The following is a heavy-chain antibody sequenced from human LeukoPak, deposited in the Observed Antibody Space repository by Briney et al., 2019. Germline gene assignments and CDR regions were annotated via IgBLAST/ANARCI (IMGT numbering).Heavy chain of an antibody. Sequence: SVKVSCKASGGTFSSYTISWVRQAPGQGLEWMGGILPILGTANYAQKFQGRVTITTDESTSTAYMEVSSLRSEDTAVYYCARSFYSGSYYAFDYWGQGTLVTVSS. D-gene: IGHD1-26*01. CDR2: ILPILGTA. CDR1: GGTFSSYT. CDR3: ARSFYSGSYYAFDY. J-gene: IGHJ4*02. V-gene: IGHV1-69*05.